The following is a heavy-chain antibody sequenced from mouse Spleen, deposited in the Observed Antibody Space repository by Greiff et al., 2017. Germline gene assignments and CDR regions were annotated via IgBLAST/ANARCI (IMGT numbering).Heavy chain of an antibody. V-gene: IGHV1-76*01. CDR1: GYTFTDYY. Sequence: VQLQQSGAELVRPGASVKLSCKASGYTFTDYYINWVKQRPGQGLEWIARIYPGSGNTYYNEKFKGKATLTAEKSSSTAYMQLSSLTSEDSAVYFCARSGVLYAMDYWGQGTSVTVSS. CDR3: ARSGVLYAMDY. J-gene: IGHJ4*01. CDR2: IYPGSGNT. D-gene: IGHD3-1*01.